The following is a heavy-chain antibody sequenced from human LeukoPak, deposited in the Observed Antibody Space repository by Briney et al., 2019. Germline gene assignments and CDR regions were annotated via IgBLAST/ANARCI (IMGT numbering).Heavy chain of an antibody. D-gene: IGHD2-15*01. V-gene: IGHV5-10-1*04. CDR2: IDPTDSYI. J-gene: IGHJ4*02. CDR3: ARLEVAWSSLSPCDY. Sequence: GESLKISCKGSGYSFTSYWIIWVRQMPGKGLEWMGRIDPTDSYIHYSPSFQGQVTISADKSISTAYLQWSSLKASDTAMYYCARLEVAWSSLSPCDYWGQGTLVTVSS. CDR1: GYSFTSYW.